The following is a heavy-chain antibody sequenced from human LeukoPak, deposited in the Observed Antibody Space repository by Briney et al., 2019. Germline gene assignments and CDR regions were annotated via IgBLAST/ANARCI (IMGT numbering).Heavy chain of an antibody. Sequence: GGSLRLSCVASGFTSSSNAMHWVRQAPGKGLEWVAVISYDGSNKYYADSVKGRFTISRDNSKNTLYLQMNSLRAEDTAVYYCARAGDSSGYSPFDYWGQGTLVTVSS. CDR1: GFTSSSNA. V-gene: IGHV3-30-3*01. CDR3: ARAGDSSGYSPFDY. J-gene: IGHJ4*02. CDR2: ISYDGSNK. D-gene: IGHD3-22*01.